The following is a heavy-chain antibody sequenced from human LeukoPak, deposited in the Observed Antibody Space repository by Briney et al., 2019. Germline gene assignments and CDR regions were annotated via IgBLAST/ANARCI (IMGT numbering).Heavy chain of an antibody. J-gene: IGHJ3*01. Sequence: SVRVSCKASAGTFNTYAISWVRQAPGQGLEWMGRITPLSATPSQSQWIQGRVTITADISTNTVYLHLSSLRSEDTALYFCAGDPPGTPVGFDVWGQGPVATVSS. CDR1: AGTFNTYA. CDR2: ITPLSATP. V-gene: IGHV1-69*06. D-gene: IGHD3-10*01. CDR3: AGDPPGTPVGFDV.